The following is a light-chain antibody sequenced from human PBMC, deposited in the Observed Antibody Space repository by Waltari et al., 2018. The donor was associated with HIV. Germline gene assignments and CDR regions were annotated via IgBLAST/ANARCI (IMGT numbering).Light chain of an antibody. V-gene: IGLV7-43*01. CDR2: NTN. CDR1: TGAVTSLNY. Sequence: QTVVTQEPSLTVSPGETVTLTCASSTGAVTSLNYPTWFQQRPGQAPRALIYNTNNKHSCTPARFSGSLPGGKAALTLSGAQPEDAADYFCLLYYAGTWVFGGGTKLTVL. CDR3: LLYYAGTWV. J-gene: IGLJ3*02.